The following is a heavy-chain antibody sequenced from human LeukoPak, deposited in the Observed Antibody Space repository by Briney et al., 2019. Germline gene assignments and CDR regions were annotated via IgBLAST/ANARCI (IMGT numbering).Heavy chain of an antibody. CDR1: GFTFSSYS. CDR3: ARDLDSSGSGW. J-gene: IGHJ4*02. Sequence: GGSLRLSCAASGFTFSSYSMNWVRQTPGKGLEWVSYISSSTSTIKYADSVKGRSTISRDNAKNSLYLQMNSLRAEDTAVYYCARDLDSSGSGWWGQGTLVTVSS. D-gene: IGHD3-22*01. V-gene: IGHV3-48*01. CDR2: ISSSTSTI.